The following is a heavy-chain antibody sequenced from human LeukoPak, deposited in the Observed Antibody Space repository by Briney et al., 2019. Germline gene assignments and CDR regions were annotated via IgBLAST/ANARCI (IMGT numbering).Heavy chain of an antibody. V-gene: IGHV4-59*01. CDR3: ARTEYYFDY. CDR2: IYFSGST. J-gene: IGHJ4*02. Sequence: SETLSLTCTVSGGSINSYYWSWLRQPPGKRLEWIGYIYFSGSTNYNPSLKSRVTISVDTSKNQFSLKLSSVTAADTAVYYCARTEYYFDYWGQGMMVTVSS. D-gene: IGHD3-10*01. CDR1: GGSINSYY.